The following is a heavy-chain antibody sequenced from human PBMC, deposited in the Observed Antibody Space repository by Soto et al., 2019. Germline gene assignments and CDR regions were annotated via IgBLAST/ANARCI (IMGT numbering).Heavy chain of an antibody. D-gene: IGHD3-10*01. Sequence: ESLKISCKGSGYSFTSYWIGWVRQMPGKGLEWMGIIYPGDSDTRYSPSFQGQVTISADKSISTAYLQWSSLKASDTAMYYCARSDYYGSGSYFGMDVWGQGTTVTVSS. V-gene: IGHV5-51*01. CDR1: GYSFTSYW. CDR3: ARSDYYGSGSYFGMDV. J-gene: IGHJ6*02. CDR2: IYPGDSDT.